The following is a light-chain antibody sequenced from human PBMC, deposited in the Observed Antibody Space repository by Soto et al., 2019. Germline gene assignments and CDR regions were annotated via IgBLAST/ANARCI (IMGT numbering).Light chain of an antibody. V-gene: IGLV1-40*01. CDR1: NSNIGAGYD. J-gene: IGLJ1*01. CDR3: QSYDNNLSGRV. Sequence: QAVVTQPPSVSGAPGQRVSISCAGSNSNIGAGYDVHWYQQLPGTAPKLLIYDNNNRPSGVPDRFSGSKSGISASLAITGLQAEDEADFYCQSYDNNLSGRVFGTGTQLTVL. CDR2: DNN.